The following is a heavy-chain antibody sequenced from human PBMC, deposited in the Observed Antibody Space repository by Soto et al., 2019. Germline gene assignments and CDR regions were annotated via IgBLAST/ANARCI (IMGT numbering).Heavy chain of an antibody. D-gene: IGHD5-12*01. J-gene: IGHJ4*02. Sequence: ASVKVSCKASGGTFSSYAISWVRQAPGQGLEWMGGIIPIFGTANYAQKFQGRVTITADESTSTAYMELSSLRSEDTAVYYCASGRGHSGYDYLLYFDYWGQGTLVTVS. CDR1: GGTFSSYA. CDR2: IIPIFGTA. CDR3: ASGRGHSGYDYLLYFDY. V-gene: IGHV1-69*13.